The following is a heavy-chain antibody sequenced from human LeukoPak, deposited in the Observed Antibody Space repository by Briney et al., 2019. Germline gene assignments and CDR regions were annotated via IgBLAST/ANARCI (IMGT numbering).Heavy chain of an antibody. D-gene: IGHD3-3*01. V-gene: IGHV3-21*01. CDR2: ITSSSTYI. CDR1: GFTFSSYN. Sequence: GGSLRLSCADSGFTFSSYNMNWVRQAPGKGLEWVSSITSSSTYIYYADSVKGRFTISRDNARNSLSLQMNSLRAEDTAVYYCASYIFGLQGSGAFDIWGQGTMVTVSS. J-gene: IGHJ3*02. CDR3: ASYIFGLQGSGAFDI.